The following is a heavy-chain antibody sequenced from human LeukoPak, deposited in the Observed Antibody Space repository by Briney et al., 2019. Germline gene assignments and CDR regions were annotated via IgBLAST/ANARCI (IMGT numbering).Heavy chain of an antibody. V-gene: IGHV3-7*01. J-gene: IGHJ4*02. D-gene: IGHD4-23*01. CDR2: IRQDGSVN. CDR1: GFTFSSYW. Sequence: GGSLRLPCEASGFTFSSYWMSWVRQAPGKGLEWVATIRQDGSVNHYVDSVKGRFTVSRDNAKNSLYLQMNSLRAEDTAVYYCAKPAAYGGNSPFDYWGQGTLVTVSS. CDR3: AKPAAYGGNSPFDY.